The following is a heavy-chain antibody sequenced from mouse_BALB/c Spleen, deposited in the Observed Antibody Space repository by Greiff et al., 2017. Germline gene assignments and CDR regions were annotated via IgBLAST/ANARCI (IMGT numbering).Heavy chain of an antibody. CDR2: IWSGGST. CDR3: AIKPNWVSYAMDY. Sequence: QVQLQQSGPGLVQPSQSLYITCTVSGFSLTSYGVHWVRQSPGKGLEWLGVIWSGGSTDYNAAFISRLSISKDNSKSQVFFKMNRLQANDTAIYYCAIKPNWVSYAMDYWGQGTSVTVSS. V-gene: IGHV2-2*02. J-gene: IGHJ4*01. D-gene: IGHD4-1*01. CDR1: GFSLTSYG.